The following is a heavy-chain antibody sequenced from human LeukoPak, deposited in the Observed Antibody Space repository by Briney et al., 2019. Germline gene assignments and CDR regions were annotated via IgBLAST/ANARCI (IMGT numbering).Heavy chain of an antibody. V-gene: IGHV3-23*01. CDR1: GFTSTNYA. Sequence: PGGSLRLSCEASGFTSTNYAMSWVRQIPGKGLEWVSGISGSGGSTYHADSVKGRFTVSRDNSNNTLYLQMESLRAEDTAIYYCATAPIRYFAPNFDYWGQGTLVTVSS. D-gene: IGHD3-9*01. CDR3: ATAPIRYFAPNFDY. J-gene: IGHJ4*02. CDR2: ISGSGGST.